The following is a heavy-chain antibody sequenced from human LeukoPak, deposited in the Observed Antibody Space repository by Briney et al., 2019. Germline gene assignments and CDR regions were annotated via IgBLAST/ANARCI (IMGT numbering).Heavy chain of an antibody. CDR2: ISSSSSYI. Sequence: GGSLRLSCAASGFTFSSYSMNWVRPAPGKGLEWVSSISSSSSYIYYADSVKGRFTISRDNAKNTLYLQMNSLRADDTAVYYCAKSYDNHNWYFHLWGRGTLVTVSS. J-gene: IGHJ2*01. CDR1: GFTFSSYS. V-gene: IGHV3-21*01. D-gene: IGHD3-22*01. CDR3: AKSYDNHNWYFHL.